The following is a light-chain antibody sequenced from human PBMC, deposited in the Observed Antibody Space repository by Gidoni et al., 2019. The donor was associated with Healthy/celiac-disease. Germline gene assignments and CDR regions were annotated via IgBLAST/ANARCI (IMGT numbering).Light chain of an antibody. CDR2: LGS. V-gene: IGKV2-28*01. J-gene: IGKJ4*01. CDR3: MQALQMLT. CDR1: QSLLHSNGYNY. Sequence: IVMTQSPLSLPVTPGEPASISCRSSQSLLHSNGYNYLDWYLQKPGQSPQLLIYLGSNRASGVPDRFSGSGSGTDFTLKISRVEAEDVGVYYCMQALQMLTFGGGTKVEIK.